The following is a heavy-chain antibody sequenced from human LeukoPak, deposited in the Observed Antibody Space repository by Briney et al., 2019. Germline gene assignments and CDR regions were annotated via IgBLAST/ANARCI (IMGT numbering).Heavy chain of an antibody. Sequence: ASVKVSCKASGNIFTSYGISWVRQAPGQGLEWMGWISAYNGNTNYAQKLQGRVTVTTDTSTSTAYMELRSLRSDDTAVYYCATVGVVPADWFDPWGQGTLVTVSS. D-gene: IGHD2-2*01. J-gene: IGHJ5*02. CDR1: GNIFTSYG. V-gene: IGHV1-18*01. CDR3: ATVGVVPADWFDP. CDR2: ISAYNGNT.